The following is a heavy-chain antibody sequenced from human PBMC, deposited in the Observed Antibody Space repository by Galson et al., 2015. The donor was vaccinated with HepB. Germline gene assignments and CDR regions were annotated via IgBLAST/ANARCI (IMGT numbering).Heavy chain of an antibody. V-gene: IGHV4-4*07. CDR3: AREPRVSYCSGISCRSYFDH. J-gene: IGHJ1*01. CDR1: GASLSYTNYY. D-gene: IGHD2-15*01. CDR2: VFTSGST. Sequence: SETLSLTCAVSGASLSYTNYYWSWIRRPAGMGPEWIGHVFTSGSTYYNPSLRGRVTMSVDRSRNQFSLKVNSGTAADTSVYYCAREPRVSYCSGISCRSYFDHWGRGTLVTVSS.